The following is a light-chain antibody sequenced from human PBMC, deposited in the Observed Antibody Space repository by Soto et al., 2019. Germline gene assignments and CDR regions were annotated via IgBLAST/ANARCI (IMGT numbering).Light chain of an antibody. Sequence: DIVMTQSPDSLAVSLGERATLNCKSSQSVLYSLNNRNHLAWYQKKPGQPPRLLVYWASTRESGVPDRFSGSGSGTDFSLTISSLQAEDVAVYYRQQYYRSPLSFGGGTRVEIK. CDR1: QSVLYSLNNRNH. J-gene: IGKJ4*01. CDR3: QQYYRSPLS. V-gene: IGKV4-1*01. CDR2: WAS.